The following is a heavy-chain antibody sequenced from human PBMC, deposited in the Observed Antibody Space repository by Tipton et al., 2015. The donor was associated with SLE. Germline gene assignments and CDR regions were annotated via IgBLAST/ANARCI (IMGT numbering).Heavy chain of an antibody. CDR2: ISWNSGKK. CDR3: AREGLSSDAFDI. V-gene: IGHV3-9*01. J-gene: IGHJ3*02. CDR1: GFRFNDYG. Sequence: SLRLSCTTSGFRFNDYGMHWVRQGPGKGLEWVSGISWNSGKKGYADSVKGRFTISRDNAENTLYLQMNSLRAEDTAVYYCAREGLSSDAFDIWGQGTMVTVSS.